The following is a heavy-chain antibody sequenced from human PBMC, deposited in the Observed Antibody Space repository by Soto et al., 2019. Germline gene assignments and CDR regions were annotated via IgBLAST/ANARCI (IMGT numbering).Heavy chain of an antibody. J-gene: IGHJ6*02. V-gene: IGHV4-59*11. CDR1: GDSISSHS. D-gene: IGHD2-15*01. CDR2: VYNSGST. Sequence: PSETLSLTCTVSGDSISSHSWSWIRQAPGKGLEWIGYVYNSGSTNYNPSLKSRVTMSVDTSQNQFSLKLSSVTAADTAGYYCARDRIVVVVAATPVYFYHGMDVWGQGTTVTVSS. CDR3: ARDRIVVVVAATPVYFYHGMDV.